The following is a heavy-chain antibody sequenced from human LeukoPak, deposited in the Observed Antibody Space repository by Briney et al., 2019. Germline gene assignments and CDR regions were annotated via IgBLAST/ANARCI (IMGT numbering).Heavy chain of an antibody. D-gene: IGHD3-3*01. CDR1: GFTFSNFA. Sequence: PGGSLRLSCAASGFTFSNFAMSWVRQAPGKGLEWVSSISGSGDATYYADSVRGRFTISRDNSKNTVYLQMNSLGADDTAVYYCVTCSAGVIVTHYFDYWGQGTLGTVSS. V-gene: IGHV3-23*01. J-gene: IGHJ4*02. CDR2: ISGSGDAT. CDR3: VTCSAGVIVTHYFDY.